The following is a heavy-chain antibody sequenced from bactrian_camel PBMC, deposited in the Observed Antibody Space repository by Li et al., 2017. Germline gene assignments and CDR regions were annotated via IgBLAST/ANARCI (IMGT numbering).Heavy chain of an antibody. CDR1: GFSFSNYW. J-gene: IGHJ6*01. Sequence: HVQLVESGGGLVQPGGSLRLSCEASGFSFSNYWMYWIRQAPGKGLEWVSTVNSAGGYKVYVDSVKGRFTISKDNAKSTLYLEMKSLKPEDTAAYFCAAVSGYWGRGPRSPSP. CDR2: VNSAGGYK. CDR3: AAVSGY. V-gene: IGHV3S1*01.